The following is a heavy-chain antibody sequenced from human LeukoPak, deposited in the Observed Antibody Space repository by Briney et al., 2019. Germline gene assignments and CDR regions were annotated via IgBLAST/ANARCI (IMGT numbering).Heavy chain of an antibody. CDR1: GFTFSSYC. D-gene: IGHD6-19*01. CDR3: ARDRPQQWLVRGQRGYYSYMDV. J-gene: IGHJ6*03. V-gene: IGHV3-21*01. Sequence: GGSLRLSCAASGFTFSSYCMNWVRQAPGKGLEWVSFIRRSSSYIYYADSVKGRFTISRDIAKNSLYLQMNSLRAEDTAVYYCARDRPQQWLVRGQRGYYSYMDVWGKGTTVTISS. CDR2: IRRSSSYI.